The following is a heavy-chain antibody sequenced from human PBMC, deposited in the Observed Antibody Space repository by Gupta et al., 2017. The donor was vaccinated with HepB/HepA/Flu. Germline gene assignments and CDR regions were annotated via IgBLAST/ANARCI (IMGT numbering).Heavy chain of an antibody. CDR1: GFSFSNAW. Sequence: EVQLVESGGGLVKPGGSLRLSCAASGFSFSNAWMSWVRQAPGKGLEWVGRIKSKTDGGTTDFAAPLKGRFTISRDDSKNTLYLQMNNLKTEDTAVYYCTGKGRPLLSYVFDVWGQGTMVTVSS. D-gene: IGHD2-15*01. J-gene: IGHJ3*01. CDR2: IKSKTDGGTT. V-gene: IGHV3-15*01. CDR3: TGKGRPLLSYVFDV.